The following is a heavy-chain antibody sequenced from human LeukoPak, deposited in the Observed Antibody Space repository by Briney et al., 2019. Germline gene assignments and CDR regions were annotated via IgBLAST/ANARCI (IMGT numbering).Heavy chain of an antibody. J-gene: IGHJ4*02. Sequence: GGPLTLPCPPRGYTFGSYVLIGVRQAPGKGRDWVSVMIDRDRRPYHEVSVKGRFSITRDNSKNTLYLQTDSLTADDTAVYYCASRDPCSGGWCYGLAYWRQGTLVTVSS. CDR2: MIDRDRRP. D-gene: IGHD2-15*01. V-gene: IGHV3-23*01. CDR3: ASRDPCSGGWCYGLAY. CDR1: GYTFGSYV.